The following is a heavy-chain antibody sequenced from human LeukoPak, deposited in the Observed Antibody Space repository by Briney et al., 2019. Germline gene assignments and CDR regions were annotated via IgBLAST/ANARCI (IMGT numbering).Heavy chain of an antibody. CDR3: ARAGYEY. Sequence: GGSLRLSCAASGFTFSSYAMHWVCQAPGKGLEWVAVISYDGSNKYYTDSVKGRFTISRDNSKNTLYLQMNSLRAEDTAVYYCARAGYEYWGQGTLVTVSS. D-gene: IGHD3-3*01. CDR1: GFTFSSYA. V-gene: IGHV3-30*10. J-gene: IGHJ4*02. CDR2: ISYDGSNK.